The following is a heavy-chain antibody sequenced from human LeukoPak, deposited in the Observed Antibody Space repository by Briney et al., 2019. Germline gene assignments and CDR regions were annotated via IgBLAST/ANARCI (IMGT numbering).Heavy chain of an antibody. Sequence: SETLSLTCTVSGGSISSGSYYWSWIRQPAGKGLEWIGRIYTSGSTNYNPSLKSRVTISVDTSKNQFSLKLSSVTAADTAVYYCARVRAPYYYDSSDQSYFDYWGQGTLVTVSS. V-gene: IGHV4-61*02. CDR1: GGSISSGSYY. J-gene: IGHJ4*02. CDR3: ARVRAPYYYDSSDQSYFDY. D-gene: IGHD3-22*01. CDR2: IYTSGST.